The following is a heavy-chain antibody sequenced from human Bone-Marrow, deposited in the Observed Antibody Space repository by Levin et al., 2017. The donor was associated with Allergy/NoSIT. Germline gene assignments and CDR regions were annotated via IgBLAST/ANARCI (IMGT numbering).Heavy chain of an antibody. CDR1: GFTFSSYG. CDR2: ISYDGSNK. Sequence: GGSLRLSCAASGFTFSSYGMHWVRQAPGKGLEWVAVISYDGSNKYYADSVKGRFTISRDNSKNTLYLQMNSLRAEDTAVYYCAKDIGYCSGGSCYGFDYWGQGTLVTVSS. CDR3: AKDIGYCSGGSCYGFDY. D-gene: IGHD2-15*01. J-gene: IGHJ4*02. V-gene: IGHV3-30*18.